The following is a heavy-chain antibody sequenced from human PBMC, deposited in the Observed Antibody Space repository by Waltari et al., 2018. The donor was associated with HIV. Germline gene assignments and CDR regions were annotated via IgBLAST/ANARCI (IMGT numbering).Heavy chain of an antibody. CDR3: ARFVGSSWVHGMDV. CDR1: GGSISSYY. D-gene: IGHD6-13*01. V-gene: IGHV4-4*07. J-gene: IGHJ6*02. Sequence: QVQLQESGPGLVKPSETLSLTCTVSGGSISSYYWSWIRQPAGKGLEWIGRIYTSGGTNYHPSLKSRVTMSVDTSKNHFSLKLSSVTAADTAVYYCARFVGSSWVHGMDVWGQGTTVTVSS. CDR2: IYTSGGT.